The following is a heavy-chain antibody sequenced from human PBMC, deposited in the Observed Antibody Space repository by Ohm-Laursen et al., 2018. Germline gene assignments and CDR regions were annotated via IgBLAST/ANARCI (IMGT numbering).Heavy chain of an antibody. CDR3: AKDKGSSGWYVDY. CDR1: GFTFYDYA. J-gene: IGHJ4*02. V-gene: IGHV3-9*01. CDR2: ISWNSGSI. Sequence: SLRLSCAASGFTFYDYAMHWVRQAPGKGLEWVSGISWNSGSIGYADSVKGRFTISRDNAKNSLYLQMNSLRAEDTALYYCAKDKGSSGWYVDYWGQGTLVIVSS. D-gene: IGHD6-19*01.